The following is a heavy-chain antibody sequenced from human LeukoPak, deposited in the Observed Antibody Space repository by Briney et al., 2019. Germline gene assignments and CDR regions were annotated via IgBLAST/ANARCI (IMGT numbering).Heavy chain of an antibody. V-gene: IGHV1-18*01. J-gene: IGHJ4*02. CDR1: GYTFTSYG. CDR2: ISAYNGNT. Sequence: ASVKVSCKASGYTFTSYGIRWVRQAPGQGLEWMGWISAYNGNTNYAQKLQGRVTMTTDTSTSTAYMELRSLRSDDTAVYYCAKLVTIFGVVTDYYFDYWGQGTLVTVSS. D-gene: IGHD3-3*01. CDR3: AKLVTIFGVVTDYYFDY.